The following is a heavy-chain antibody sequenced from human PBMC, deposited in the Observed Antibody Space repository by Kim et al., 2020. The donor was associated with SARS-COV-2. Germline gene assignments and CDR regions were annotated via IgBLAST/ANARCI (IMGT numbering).Heavy chain of an antibody. V-gene: IGHV3-53*01. J-gene: IGHJ3*02. D-gene: IGHD5-18*01. CDR2: IYSGGST. CDR3: ASGYSYGPVAFDI. Sequence: ESLRLSCAASGFTVSSNYMSWVRQAPGKGLEWVSVIYSGGSTYYADSVKGRFTISRDNSKNTLYLQMNSLRAEDTAVYYCASGYSYGPVAFDIWGQGTMVTVSS. CDR1: GFTVSSNY.